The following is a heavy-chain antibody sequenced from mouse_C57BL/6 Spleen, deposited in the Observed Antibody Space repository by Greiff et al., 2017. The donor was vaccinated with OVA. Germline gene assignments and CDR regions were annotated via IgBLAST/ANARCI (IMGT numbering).Heavy chain of an antibody. D-gene: IGHD2-5*01. CDR1: GFTFSDFY. CDR3: ARDAYYSNLYWYFDV. CDR2: SRNKANDYTT. Sequence: EVKVVESGGGLVQSGRSLRLSCATSGFTFSDFYMEWVRQAPGKGLEWIAASRNKANDYTTEYSASVKGRFIVSRDTSQSILYLQMNALRAEDTAIYYCARDAYYSNLYWYFDVWGTGTTVTVSS. J-gene: IGHJ1*03. V-gene: IGHV7-1*01.